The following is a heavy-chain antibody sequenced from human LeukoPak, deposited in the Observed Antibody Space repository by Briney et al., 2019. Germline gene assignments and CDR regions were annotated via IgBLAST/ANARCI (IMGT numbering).Heavy chain of an antibody. J-gene: IGHJ5*02. V-gene: IGHV4-30-4*08. CDR3: ARDNESSSSSGVGWFDP. CDR1: GGSISSGDYY. CDR2: IYYSGST. D-gene: IGHD6-6*01. Sequence: SETLSLTCTVSGGSISSGDYYWSWIRQPPGKGLEWIGYIYYSGSTYYNPSLKSRVTMSVDTSKNQFSLKLSSVTAADTAVHYCARDNESSSSSGVGWFDPWGQGTLVTVSS.